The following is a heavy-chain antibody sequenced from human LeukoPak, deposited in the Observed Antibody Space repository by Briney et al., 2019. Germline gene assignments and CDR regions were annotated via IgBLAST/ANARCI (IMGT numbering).Heavy chain of an antibody. J-gene: IGHJ4*02. D-gene: IGHD6-13*01. CDR2: ISGSGGTT. CDR1: GFTFSSYA. V-gene: IGHV3-23*01. CDR3: ANAPVYSSSWYGFYY. Sequence: GGSLRLSCAASGFTFSSYAMTWVRQAPGKGLEWVSTISGSGGTTHYADSVKGRFTISRDNSKNTLYLQMNSLRAEDTAVYYCANAPVYSSSWYGFYYWGQGTQVTVSS.